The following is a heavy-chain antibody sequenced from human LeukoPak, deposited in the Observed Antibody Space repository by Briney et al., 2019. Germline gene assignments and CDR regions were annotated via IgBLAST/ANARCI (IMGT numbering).Heavy chain of an antibody. J-gene: IGHJ4*02. CDR2: TYCRSKWYH. V-gene: IGHV6-1*01. D-gene: IGHD4-17*01. CDR1: GDSVSSKSAA. Sequence: SQTLSVTCAISGDSVSSKSAAWNWIRQSPSRGLEWLGRTYCRSKWYHEYAVSVKSRITINPDTSKNQFSLQLNSVTPEDTAVYYCARGTVTTSEYYFDYWGQGNLVTVSS. CDR3: ARGTVTTSEYYFDY.